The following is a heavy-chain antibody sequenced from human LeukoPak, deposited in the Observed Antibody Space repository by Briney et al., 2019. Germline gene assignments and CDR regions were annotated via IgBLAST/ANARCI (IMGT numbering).Heavy chain of an antibody. CDR1: GFTFSSYA. V-gene: IGHV3-23*01. J-gene: IGHJ5*02. D-gene: IGHD1-1*01. CDR2: ISGSGGST. CDR3: AKVKRPAYFSTTGTTGWFDP. Sequence: GGSLRLSCAASGFTFSSYAMSWVRQAPGKGLEWVSAISGSGGSTYYADSVKGRFTISRDNSKNTLYLQMNSLRAEDTAVYYCAKVKRPAYFSTTGTTGWFDPWGQGTLVTVSS.